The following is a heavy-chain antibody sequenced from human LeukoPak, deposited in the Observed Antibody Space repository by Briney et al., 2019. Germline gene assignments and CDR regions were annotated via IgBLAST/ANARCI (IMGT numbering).Heavy chain of an antibody. V-gene: IGHV3-49*04. Sequence: SCKASGFTFVDYAMSWVRQAPGKGLEWVGFIRSKAYGGTTEYAASVKGRFTISRDDSKSIAYLQMNSLKTEDTAVYYCTRAMPRSGYSGYDYFDYWGQGTLVTVSS. J-gene: IGHJ4*02. CDR3: TRAMPRSGYSGYDYFDY. CDR2: IRSKAYGGTT. D-gene: IGHD5-12*01. CDR1: GFTFVDYA.